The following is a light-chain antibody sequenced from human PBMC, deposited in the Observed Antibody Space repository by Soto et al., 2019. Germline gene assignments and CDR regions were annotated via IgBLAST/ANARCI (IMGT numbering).Light chain of an antibody. Sequence: DIQMTQSPSTLSASVGDRVTITCRASQSISSWLAWYQQKPGKAPKLLIYDASSLESGVPSRFSGSGSGTEVTLTISSLQPEDFATYYCQQLITYPITFGQGTRLEIK. V-gene: IGKV1-5*01. CDR2: DAS. CDR1: QSISSW. CDR3: QQLITYPIT. J-gene: IGKJ5*01.